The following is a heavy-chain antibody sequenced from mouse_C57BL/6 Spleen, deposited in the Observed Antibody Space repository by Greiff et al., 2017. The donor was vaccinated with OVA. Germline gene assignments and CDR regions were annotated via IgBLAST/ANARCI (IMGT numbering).Heavy chain of an antibody. CDR2: IHPNSGST. CDR1: GYTFTSYW. CDR3: ARSYDGYLYYAMDY. V-gene: IGHV1-64*01. D-gene: IGHD2-3*01. J-gene: IGHJ4*01. Sequence: QVQLKQSGAELVKPGASVKLSCKASGYTFTSYWMHWVKQRPGQGLEWIGMIHPNSGSTNYNEKFKSKATLTVDKSSSTAYMQLSSLTSEDSAVYYCARSYDGYLYYAMDYWGQGTSVTVSS.